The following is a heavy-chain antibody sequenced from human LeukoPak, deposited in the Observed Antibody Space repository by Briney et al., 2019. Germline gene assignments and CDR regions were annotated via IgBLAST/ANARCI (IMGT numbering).Heavy chain of an antibody. CDR1: GFTFXSYG. CDR3: AKDFDY. J-gene: IGHJ4*02. Sequence: XASGFTFXSYGMXWVRQAPGKGLEWVAVISYDGSNKYYADSVKGRFTISRDNSKNTLYLQMNSLRAEDTAVYYCAKDFDYWGQGTLVTVSS. V-gene: IGHV3-30*18. CDR2: ISYDGSNK.